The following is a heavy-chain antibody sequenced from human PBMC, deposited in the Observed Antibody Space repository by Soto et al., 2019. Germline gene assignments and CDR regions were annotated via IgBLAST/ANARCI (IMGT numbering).Heavy chain of an antibody. D-gene: IGHD3-22*01. CDR2: ISYDGSNK. CDR3: ARERIITMIVVVPPNWFDP. V-gene: IGHV3-30-3*01. CDR1: GFTFSSYA. J-gene: IGHJ5*02. Sequence: PGGSLRLSCAASGFTFSSYAMHWVRQAPGKGLEWVAVISYDGSNKYYADSVKGRFTISRDNSKNTLYLQMNSLRAEDTAVYYCARERIITMIVVVPPNWFDPWGQGTLVTVSS.